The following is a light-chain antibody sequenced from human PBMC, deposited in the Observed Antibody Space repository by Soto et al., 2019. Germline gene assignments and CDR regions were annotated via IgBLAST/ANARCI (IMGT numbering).Light chain of an antibody. CDR3: QQTYSTLNS. Sequence: DIQVTQSPSSLSASVGDRVTITCRASQNIRTYLTWYQQRPGKPPKLLIHTASTLQSGVPSRFSGSGSGTDFTLTISSLQPGDFATYYCQQTYSTLNSFGQGTKLEIK. CDR2: TAS. J-gene: IGKJ2*03. V-gene: IGKV1-39*01. CDR1: QNIRTY.